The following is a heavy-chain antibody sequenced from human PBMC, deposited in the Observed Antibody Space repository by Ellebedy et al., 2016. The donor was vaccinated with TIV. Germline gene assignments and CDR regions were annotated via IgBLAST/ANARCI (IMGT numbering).Heavy chain of an antibody. V-gene: IGHV1-24*01. CDR3: ARGSLDSGSWQRGEY. Sequence: ASVKVSCXVSGYTLTELSMHWVRQAPGKGLEWMGGFDPEDGETIYAQKFQGRVTMTEDTSTDTAYMELSSLRSEDTAVYYCARGSLDSGSWQRGEYWGQGTLVTVSS. CDR2: FDPEDGET. J-gene: IGHJ4*02. CDR1: GYTLTELS. D-gene: IGHD1-26*01.